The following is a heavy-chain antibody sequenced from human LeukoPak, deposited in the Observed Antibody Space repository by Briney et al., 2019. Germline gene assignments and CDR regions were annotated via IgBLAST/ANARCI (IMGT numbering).Heavy chain of an antibody. Sequence: SETLSLTCTVSGGSSSSGGYYWSWIRQPPGKGLEWIGYIYHSGSTYYNPSLKSRVTISVDRSKNQFSLKLSSVTAEDTAVYYCAKERGWICSSTSCYEARYFDYWGQGTLVTVSS. D-gene: IGHD2-2*01. CDR3: AKERGWICSSTSCYEARYFDY. V-gene: IGHV4-30-2*01. CDR1: GGSSSSGGYY. CDR2: IYHSGST. J-gene: IGHJ4*02.